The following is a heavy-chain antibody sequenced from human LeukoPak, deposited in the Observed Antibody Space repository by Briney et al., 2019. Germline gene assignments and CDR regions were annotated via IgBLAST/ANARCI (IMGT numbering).Heavy chain of an antibody. CDR3: ARAVAGNLWGIDY. D-gene: IGHD6-19*01. CDR1: GGSISSSSYY. Sequence: SETLSLTFTVSGGSISSSSYYWGWIRQPPGKGLEWIGSIYYSGSTYYNPSLKSRVTISVDTSKNQFSLKLSSVTAADTAVYYCARAVAGNLWGIDYWGQGTLVTVSS. CDR2: IYYSGST. J-gene: IGHJ4*02. V-gene: IGHV4-39*07.